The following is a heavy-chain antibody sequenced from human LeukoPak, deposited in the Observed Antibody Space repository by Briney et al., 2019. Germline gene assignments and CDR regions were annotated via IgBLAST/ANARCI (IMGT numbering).Heavy chain of an antibody. CDR1: GYRFTNYW. D-gene: IGHD3-16*01. CDR2: IYSGDSDT. CDR3: ARRLRGTADAFDI. J-gene: IGHJ3*02. Sequence: GESLKISCEGSGYRFTNYWIGWVRQMPGKGLEWMGIIYSGDSDTRYTPSFEGQVTISVDKSISTAYLQWSSLKASDTAMYYCARRLRGTADAFDIWGQGTMVPVS. V-gene: IGHV5-51*01.